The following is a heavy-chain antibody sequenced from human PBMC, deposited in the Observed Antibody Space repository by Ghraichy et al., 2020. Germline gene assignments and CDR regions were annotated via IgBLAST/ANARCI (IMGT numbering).Heavy chain of an antibody. CDR2: IVVASGDT. CDR1: GFAFISSA. Sequence: SVKVSCKASGFAFISSALQWVRQARGQRLEWVGWIVVASGDTNYAQKFHERVTITRDMSTSTAYMELSSLRSEDTAVYYCAASGYGGKSNAFDIWGQGTMVTVSS. CDR3: AASGYGGKSNAFDI. V-gene: IGHV1-58*01. J-gene: IGHJ3*02. D-gene: IGHD4-23*01.